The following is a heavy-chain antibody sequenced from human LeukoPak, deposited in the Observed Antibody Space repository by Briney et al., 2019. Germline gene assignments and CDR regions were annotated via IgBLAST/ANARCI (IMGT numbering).Heavy chain of an antibody. CDR1: GFSFNSYA. Sequence: GGSLRLSCAASGFSFNSYAMNWVRQAPGKGLEWVSSISGSGGKTYAADSVKGRFTISRDNSNNTVFLQMSGLRAEDTAVYFCAKDRTFDSSARFDPWGQGTLVIVSS. D-gene: IGHD6-13*01. V-gene: IGHV3-23*01. CDR3: AKDRTFDSSARFDP. CDR2: ISGSGGKT. J-gene: IGHJ5*02.